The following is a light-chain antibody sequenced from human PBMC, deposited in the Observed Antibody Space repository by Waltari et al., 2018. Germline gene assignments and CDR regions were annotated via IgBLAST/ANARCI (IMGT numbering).Light chain of an antibody. CDR3: QQSYNTPQT. Sequence: DIQMTQSPSSLSASVGDRVTITCRASQSISSYLNWYQQKPGKARKLLIYAASSLQSGVPSRFSGSGSGTDFTLTISSLQPEDFATYYCQQSYNTPQTFGQGTKVEIK. V-gene: IGKV1-39*01. J-gene: IGKJ2*01. CDR2: AAS. CDR1: QSISSY.